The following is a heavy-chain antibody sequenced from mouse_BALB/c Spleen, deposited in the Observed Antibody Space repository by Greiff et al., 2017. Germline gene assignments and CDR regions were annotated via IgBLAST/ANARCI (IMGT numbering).Heavy chain of an antibody. CDR1: GFTFSSFG. D-gene: IGHD2-4*01. Sequence: EVQLQESGGGLVQPGGSRKLSCAASGFTFSSFGMHWVRQAPEKGLEWVAYISSGSSTIYYADTVKGRFTISRDNPKNTLFLQMTSLRSEGTAMYYCAREGDYDEFAYWGQGTLVTVSA. CDR2: ISSGSSTI. CDR3: AREGDYDEFAY. V-gene: IGHV5-17*02. J-gene: IGHJ3*01.